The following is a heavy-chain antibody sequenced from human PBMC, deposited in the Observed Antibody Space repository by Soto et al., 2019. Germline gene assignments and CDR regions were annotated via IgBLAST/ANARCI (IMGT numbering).Heavy chain of an antibody. Sequence: PSETLSLTCAVSGGSISSGGYSWSWIRQPPGKGLEWIGYIYHSGSTYYNPSLKSRVTISVDSSKNQFSLKLSSVTAADSAVYYCAKENNVLPGGYFDYWGQGTLVTVSS. CDR2: IYHSGST. CDR1: GGSISSGGYS. D-gene: IGHD3-10*01. J-gene: IGHJ4*02. V-gene: IGHV4-30-2*01. CDR3: AKENNVLPGGYFDY.